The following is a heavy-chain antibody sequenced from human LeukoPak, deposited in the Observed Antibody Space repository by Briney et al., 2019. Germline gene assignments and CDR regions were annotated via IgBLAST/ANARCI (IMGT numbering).Heavy chain of an antibody. J-gene: IGHJ4*02. Sequence: GGSLRLSCAASGFTFSSYAMSWVRQAPGKGLEWVSAISGSGGSTYYADSVKGRFTISRDNAKNSLYLQMNSLRAEDTALYYCAKGAGELPYSIFDYWGQGTLVTVSS. CDR1: GFTFSSYA. D-gene: IGHD1-26*01. CDR2: ISGSGGST. V-gene: IGHV3-23*01. CDR3: AKGAGELPYSIFDY.